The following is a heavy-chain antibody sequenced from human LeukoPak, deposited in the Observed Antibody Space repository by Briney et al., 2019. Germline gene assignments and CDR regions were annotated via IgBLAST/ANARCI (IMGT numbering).Heavy chain of an antibody. D-gene: IGHD2-2*01. J-gene: IGHJ4*02. CDR3: ARLGCCSSTSCYPDY. Sequence: SETLSLTCAVSGYSISSLYYWGWIRQPPGKGLEWITSIHHSGSTDYNPSLKSRVTISVDTSKNQFSLKLRYVTAADTAVYYCARLGCCSSTSCYPDYWGQGTLVTVSS. CDR1: GYSISSLYY. CDR2: IHHSGST. V-gene: IGHV4-38-2*01.